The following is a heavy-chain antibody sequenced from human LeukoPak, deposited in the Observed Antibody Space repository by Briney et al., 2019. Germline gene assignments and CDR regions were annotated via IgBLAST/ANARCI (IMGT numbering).Heavy chain of an antibody. CDR1: GGSISSSNW. D-gene: IGHD5-12*01. V-gene: IGHV4-4*02. J-gene: IGHJ4*02. CDR3: ARRSDIVATIGTFDY. Sequence: SETLSLTCAVSGGSISSSNWWSWVRQPPGKGLEWIGEIYHSGSTNYNPSLKSRVTISVDKSKNQFSLKLSSVTAADTAVYYCARRSDIVATIGTFDYWGQGTLVTVSS. CDR2: IYHSGST.